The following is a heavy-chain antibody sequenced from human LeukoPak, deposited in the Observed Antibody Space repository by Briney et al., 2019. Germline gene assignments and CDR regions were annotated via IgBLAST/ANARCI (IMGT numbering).Heavy chain of an antibody. CDR2: IYSGGST. J-gene: IGHJ6*03. D-gene: IGHD3-10*01. CDR1: GFTVSSNY. V-gene: IGHV3-53*01. Sequence: GGSLRLSCAASGFTVSSNYMSWVRQAPGKGLEWVSVIYSGGSTYYADSVKGRFTISRDNSKNTLYLQMNSLRAEDTAVYYCARVALDTMVRGVIRYYYMDVWGKGTTVTISS. CDR3: ARVALDTMVRGVIRYYYMDV.